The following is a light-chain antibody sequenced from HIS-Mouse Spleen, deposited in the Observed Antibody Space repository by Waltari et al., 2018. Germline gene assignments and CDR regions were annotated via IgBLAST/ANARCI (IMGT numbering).Light chain of an antibody. J-gene: IGLJ2*01. V-gene: IGLV2-23*01. CDR1: SSDVGSYNL. CDR3: CSYAGSSTVV. CDR2: EGS. Sequence: QSALTQPASVSGSPGQSITISCTGTSSDVGSYNLVSWYQKHPGKAPNRVIYEGSKRPSGVSNRFSGSKAGNTASLTISGLQAEDEADYYCCSYAGSSTVVFGGGTKLTVL.